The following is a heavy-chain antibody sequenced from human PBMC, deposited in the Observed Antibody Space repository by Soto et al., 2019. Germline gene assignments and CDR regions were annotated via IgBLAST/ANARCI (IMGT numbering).Heavy chain of an antibody. J-gene: IGHJ3*02. CDR2: IIPIFGTA. D-gene: IGHD5-18*01. Sequence: QVQLVQSGAEVKKPGSSVKFSCKASGATFSSNAISWGGQAPGQGLEWMGGIIPIFGTANYAQKFQGRVTITADESTSTAYMELSSLRSEDTAVYYCARPPLYSYGTRNAFDIWGQGTMVTVSS. CDR3: ARPPLYSYGTRNAFDI. V-gene: IGHV1-69*01. CDR1: GATFSSNA.